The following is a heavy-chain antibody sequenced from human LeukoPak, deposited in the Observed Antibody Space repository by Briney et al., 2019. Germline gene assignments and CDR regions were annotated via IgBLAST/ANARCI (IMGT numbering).Heavy chain of an antibody. CDR1: GFTFSSYG. D-gene: IGHD1-26*01. CDR2: IRYDGSNK. Sequence: GGSLRLSCAASGFTFSSYGMHWVRQAPGKGLEWVAFIRYDGSNKYYADSVKGRFTISRDNSKNTLYLQMNSLRAEDTAVYYCARDKVVGATHFDYWGQGTLVTVSS. V-gene: IGHV3-30*02. CDR3: ARDKVVGATHFDY. J-gene: IGHJ4*02.